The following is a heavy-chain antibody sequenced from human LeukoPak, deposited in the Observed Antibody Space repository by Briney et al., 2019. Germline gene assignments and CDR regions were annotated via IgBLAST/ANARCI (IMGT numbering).Heavy chain of an antibody. CDR3: ASAVAAPDQDPPFDY. Sequence: GGSLRLSCAASGITSSDNFMSWIRQAPGKGLEWVSYISKSDGTTYYADTVKGRFTISRDSAKNSVYLYMNSLRAEDTAVYYCASAVAAPDQDPPFDYWGQGTLVTVSS. J-gene: IGHJ4*02. CDR2: ISKSDGTT. D-gene: IGHD6-25*01. V-gene: IGHV3-11*01. CDR1: GITSSDNF.